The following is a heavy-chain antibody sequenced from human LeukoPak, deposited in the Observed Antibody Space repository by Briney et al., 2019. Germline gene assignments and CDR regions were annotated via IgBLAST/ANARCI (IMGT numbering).Heavy chain of an antibody. J-gene: IGHJ4*02. CDR1: GFTSTSYA. D-gene: IGHD6-19*01. Sequence: PGGSLRLSCAASGFTSTSYAMSWVRQAPGKGLEWVSAITGSGGSTYYADSVKGRFTISRDNSKNTLYLQMNSLRAEDTAVYYCANSLAVAGPFDYWGQGTLVTVSS. CDR3: ANSLAVAGPFDY. V-gene: IGHV3-23*01. CDR2: ITGSGGST.